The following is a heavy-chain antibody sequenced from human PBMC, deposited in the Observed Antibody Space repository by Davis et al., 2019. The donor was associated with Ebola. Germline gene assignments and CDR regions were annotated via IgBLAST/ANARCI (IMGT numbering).Heavy chain of an antibody. CDR2: IYPGDSET. Sequence: GESLKISCKGSGYSFTSYWIAWVRQMPGKGLECMGIIYPGDSETRYSPSFQGQVTISADKSISTAYLQWSSLKASDTAIYYCARATAVGGKYFFVYWGQGTLVTVSS. V-gene: IGHV5-51*01. CDR3: ARATAVGGKYFFVY. J-gene: IGHJ4*02. CDR1: GYSFTSYW. D-gene: IGHD6-19*01.